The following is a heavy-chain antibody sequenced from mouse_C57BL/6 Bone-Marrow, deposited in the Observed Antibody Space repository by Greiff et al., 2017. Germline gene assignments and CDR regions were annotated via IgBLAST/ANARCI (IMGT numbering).Heavy chain of an antibody. V-gene: IGHV1-82*01. J-gene: IGHJ2*01. CDR2: IYPGDGDT. CDR1: GYAFSSSW. D-gene: IGHD1-1*01. Sequence: QVQLQQSGPELVKPGASVKISCKASGYAFSSSWMNWVKQRPGKGLEWIGRIYPGDGDTNYNGKFKGKATLTADKSSSTAYMQLSSLTSEDSAVYFWASHYYGSSYDYWGQGTTLTVSS. CDR3: ASHYYGSSYDY.